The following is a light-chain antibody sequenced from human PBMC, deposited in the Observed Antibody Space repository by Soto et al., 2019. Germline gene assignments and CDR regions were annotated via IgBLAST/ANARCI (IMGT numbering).Light chain of an antibody. J-gene: IGKJ1*01. CDR2: GAS. V-gene: IGKV3-15*01. CDR1: QSVSSN. CDR3: QQYNNWPRA. Sequence: EIVMTQSPATLSVSPGERATLSCRASQSVSSNLAWYQQKPGQAPRLLIYGASTRATGIPARFSGSGSGTEFTPTISTLQSEAFAVYYCQQYNNWPRAFGQGTKVEIK.